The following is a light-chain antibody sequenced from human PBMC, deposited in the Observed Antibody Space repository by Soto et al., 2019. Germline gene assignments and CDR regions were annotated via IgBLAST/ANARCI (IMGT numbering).Light chain of an antibody. J-gene: IGLJ3*02. CDR3: SLFTTSGTWV. CDR1: NSNVGSNS. Sequence: QSVLTQPPSASGTPGQRVTISCSGRNSNVGSNSVNWYQQFPGMAPKLLLYSDNQRPSGVPDRFSGSKSGNTASLTIFGLQAEDEAYYYCSLFTTSGTWVFGGGTKVTVL. V-gene: IGLV1-44*01. CDR2: SDN.